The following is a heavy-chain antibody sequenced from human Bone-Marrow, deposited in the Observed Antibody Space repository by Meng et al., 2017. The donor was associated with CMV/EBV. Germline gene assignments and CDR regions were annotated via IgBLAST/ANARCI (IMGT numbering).Heavy chain of an antibody. CDR1: GFSLSTSGVG. CDR2: IYWNDDK. D-gene: IGHD6-19*01. J-gene: IGHJ4*02. CDR3: AHGRHPSSGWPFDY. V-gene: IGHV2-5*01. Sequence: SGFSLSTSGVGVGWIRQPPGKALEWLALIYWNDDKRYSPSLKSRLTITKDTSKNQVVLTMTNMDPVDTATYYCAHGRHPSSGWPFDYWGQGTLVTVSS.